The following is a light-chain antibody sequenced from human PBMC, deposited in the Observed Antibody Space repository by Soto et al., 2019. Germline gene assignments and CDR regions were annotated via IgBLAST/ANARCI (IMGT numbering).Light chain of an antibody. CDR2: GDS. CDR3: QSYDSTLDARYV. CDR1: GSNIGAGYD. V-gene: IGLV1-40*01. J-gene: IGLJ1*01. Sequence: QSVLTQPPSVSGAPGQRVTISCTGSGSNIGAGYDVHWYQHRPGTAPKLLVFGDSHRSSGVPDRFSGSKSGTSASLVITGLQAEDEGDYYCQSYDSTLDARYVFGTGTKVTVL.